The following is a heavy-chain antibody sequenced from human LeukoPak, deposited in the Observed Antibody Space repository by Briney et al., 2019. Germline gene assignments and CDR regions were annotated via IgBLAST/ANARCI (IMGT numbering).Heavy chain of an antibody. Sequence: ASVKVSRKASGYTFSTYYMHWVRQAPGQGLEWMGIINPSGTDSNYAQKFQGRVTITADKSTTTAYMELSSLTSDDTAVYYCARVGGFFTGYYFDYWGQGTLVTVSS. CDR3: ARVGGFFTGYYFDY. CDR2: INPSGTDS. CDR1: GYTFSTYY. D-gene: IGHD3-3*01. J-gene: IGHJ4*02. V-gene: IGHV1-46*01.